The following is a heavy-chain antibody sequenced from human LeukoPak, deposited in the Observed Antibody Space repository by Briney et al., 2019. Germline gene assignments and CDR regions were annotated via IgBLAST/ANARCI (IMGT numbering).Heavy chain of an antibody. CDR1: GFTFSNAW. V-gene: IGHV3-15*01. CDR2: IKSKTDGGTT. J-gene: IGHJ6*03. Sequence: GCALRLSCAASGFTFSNAWMSWVRQAPGKGLEWVGRIKSKTDGGTTDYAAPVKGRFTISRDDSKTPLSLQMNSLQTEDTAVYYCTTVARGSGSYSPSDYYYYMDVWGKGTTVTVSS. D-gene: IGHD3-10*01. CDR3: TTVARGSGSYSPSDYYYYMDV.